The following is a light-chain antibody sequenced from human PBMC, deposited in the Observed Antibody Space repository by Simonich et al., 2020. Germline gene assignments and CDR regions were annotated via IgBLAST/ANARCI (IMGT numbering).Light chain of an antibody. J-gene: IGLJ2*01. CDR1: KLGDKY. CDR3: QAWDSSTYVV. Sequence: SYELTQPPSVSVSPGQTASITCTGDKLGDKYACWYQQKPGQSPVLVIYQDSKRPSGIPERFAGPNSGNTATLTISGTQAMDEADYYCQAWDSSTYVVFGGGNKLTVL. V-gene: IGLV3-1*01. CDR2: QDS.